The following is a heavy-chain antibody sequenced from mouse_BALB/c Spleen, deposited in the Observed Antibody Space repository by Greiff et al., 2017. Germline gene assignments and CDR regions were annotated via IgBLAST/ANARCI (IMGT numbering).Heavy chain of an antibody. CDR1: GYAFTNYL. D-gene: IGHD3-1*01. J-gene: IGHJ4*01. Sequence: QVQLQQSGAELVRPGTSVKVSCKASGYAFTNYLIEWVKQRPGQGLEWIGVINPGSGGTNYNEKFKGKATLTADKSSSTAYMQLSSLTSDDSAVYFCARSETARATEAMDYWGQGTSGTVSS. V-gene: IGHV1-54*01. CDR2: INPGSGGT. CDR3: ARSETARATEAMDY.